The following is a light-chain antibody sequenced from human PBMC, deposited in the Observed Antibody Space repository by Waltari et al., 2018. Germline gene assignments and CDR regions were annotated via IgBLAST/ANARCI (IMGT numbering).Light chain of an antibody. CDR3: QQYNSYSLLT. CDR2: EAS. Sequence: DIRLTQSPSTLSASAGDRVILSCRASQSISKWLAWYQQKPGKAPKLLIYEASTLQSGVPSRFSGTGSGTDFTLTISSLHPDDFATYYCQQYNSYSLLTFGGGTKVEIK. CDR1: QSISKW. J-gene: IGKJ4*01. V-gene: IGKV1-5*03.